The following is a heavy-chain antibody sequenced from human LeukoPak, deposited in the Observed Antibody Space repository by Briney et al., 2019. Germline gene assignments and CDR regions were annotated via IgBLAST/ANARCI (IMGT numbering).Heavy chain of an antibody. CDR2: IYYSGST. J-gene: IGHJ4*02. CDR3: ARAYSCCYPYFDY. D-gene: IGHD2-2*01. V-gene: IGHV4-59*01. CDR1: GGSISSYY. Sequence: SSETLSLTCSVSGGSISSYYWSWIRQPPGKGLECIGYIYYSGSTNYNPSLKSRVTISVDTSKNQFSLKLSSVTAADTAVYYCARAYSCCYPYFDYWGQGTLVTVSS.